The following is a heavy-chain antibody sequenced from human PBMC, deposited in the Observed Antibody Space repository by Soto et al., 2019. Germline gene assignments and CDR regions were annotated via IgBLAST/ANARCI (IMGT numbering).Heavy chain of an antibody. J-gene: IGHJ6*02. Sequence: GGSLRLSCAASGFTFSSYGMHWVRQAPGKGLEWVAVIWYDGSNKYYAGSVKGRFTISRDNSKNTLYLQMNSLRAEDTAVYYCARDYYDSSGYYGLHYYYYYGMDVWGQGTTVTVSS. CDR2: IWYDGSNK. D-gene: IGHD3-22*01. CDR1: GFTFSSYG. CDR3: ARDYYDSSGYYGLHYYYYYGMDV. V-gene: IGHV3-33*01.